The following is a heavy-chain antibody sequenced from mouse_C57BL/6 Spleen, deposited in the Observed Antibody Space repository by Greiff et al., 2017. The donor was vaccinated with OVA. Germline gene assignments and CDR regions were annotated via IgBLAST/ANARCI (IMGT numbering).Heavy chain of an antibody. CDR3: ARSYYGSRSYFDV. Sequence: VQLQQSGPELVKPGASVKIPCKASGYTFTDYNMDWVKQSHGKSLEWIGDINPNNGGTIYNQKFKGKATLTVDKSSSTAYMELRSLTSEDTAVYDCARSYYGSRSYFDVWGTGTTVTVSS. V-gene: IGHV1-18*01. CDR2: INPNNGGT. J-gene: IGHJ1*03. D-gene: IGHD1-1*01. CDR1: GYTFTDYN.